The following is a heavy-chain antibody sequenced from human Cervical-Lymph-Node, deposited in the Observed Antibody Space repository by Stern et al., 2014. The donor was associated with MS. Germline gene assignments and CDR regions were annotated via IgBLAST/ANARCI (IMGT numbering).Heavy chain of an antibody. CDR2: IYPGDSEP. J-gene: IGHJ4*02. CDR3: ARQTTAWASDV. CDR1: GFKFSIYW. V-gene: IGHV5-51*01. D-gene: IGHD1-14*01. Sequence: EMQLVESGAELIRPGESLKISCTGSGFKFSIYWIAWVRQMPGKDLEWMGIIYPGDSEPRYSPSFQGQVTMSADKSTSTAYLQWSSLNASDTAMYFCARQTTAWASDVWGQGTLVTVSS.